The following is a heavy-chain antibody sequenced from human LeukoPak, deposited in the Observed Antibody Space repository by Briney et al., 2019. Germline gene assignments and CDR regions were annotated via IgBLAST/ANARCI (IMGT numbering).Heavy chain of an antibody. V-gene: IGHV3-30*02. J-gene: IGHJ4*02. D-gene: IGHD6-19*01. CDR1: GFIFNNFG. CDR3: ANTMYSSAWSPFDY. Sequence: GGSLRLSCAASGFIFNNFGMHWVRQAPGKGLEWVAFIQYDGNKRYYADSVKGRFTISRDNSKNTLYLQMNSLRPEDTALYYCANTMYSSAWSPFDYWGRGTLVTVSS. CDR2: IQYDGNKR.